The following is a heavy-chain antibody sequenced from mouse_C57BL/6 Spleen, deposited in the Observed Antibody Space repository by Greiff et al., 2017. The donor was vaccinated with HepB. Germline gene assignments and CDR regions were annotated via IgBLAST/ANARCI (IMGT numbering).Heavy chain of an antibody. V-gene: IGHV14-4*01. J-gene: IGHJ1*03. D-gene: IGHD2-1*01. CDR1: GFNIKDDY. Sequence: VQLQQSGAELVRPGASVKLSCTASGFNIKDDYMHWVKQRPEQGLEWIGWIDPENGDTEYASKFQGKATITADTSSNTAYLQLSSLTSEDTAVYYCTNYGNSYWYFDVWGTGTTVTVSS. CDR2: IDPENGDT. CDR3: TNYGNSYWYFDV.